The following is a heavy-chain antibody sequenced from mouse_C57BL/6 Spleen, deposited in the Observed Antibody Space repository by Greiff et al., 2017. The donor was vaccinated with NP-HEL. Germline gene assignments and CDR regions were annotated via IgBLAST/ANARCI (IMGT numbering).Heavy chain of an antibody. CDR3: ARDGYYPYYYAMDY. CDR1: GFTFSDYY. Sequence: EVMLVESEGGLVQPGSSMKLSCTASGFTFSDYYMAWVRQVPEKGLEWVANINYDGSSTYYLDSLKSRFIISRDNAKNILYLQMSSLKSEDTATYYCARDGYYPYYYAMDYWGQGTSVTVSS. CDR2: INYDGSST. V-gene: IGHV5-16*01. D-gene: IGHD2-3*01. J-gene: IGHJ4*01.